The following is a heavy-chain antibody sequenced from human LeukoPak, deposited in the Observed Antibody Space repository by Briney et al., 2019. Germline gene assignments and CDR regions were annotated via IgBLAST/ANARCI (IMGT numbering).Heavy chain of an antibody. J-gene: IGHJ4*02. CDR3: ATDGVGNSGSYSTTYFDY. CDR1: GFTLSSYG. V-gene: IGHV3-30*03. D-gene: IGHD1-26*01. CDR2: ISYDGSNK. Sequence: GSLRLSCAASGFTLSSYGMHWVRQAPGKGLEWVAVISYDGSNKYYADSVKGRFTISRDNSKNTLYLQMNSLRAEDTAVYYCATDGVGNSGSYSTTYFDYWGQGTLVTVSS.